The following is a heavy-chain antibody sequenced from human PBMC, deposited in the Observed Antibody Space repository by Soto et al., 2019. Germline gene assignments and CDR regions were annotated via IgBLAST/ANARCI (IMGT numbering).Heavy chain of an antibody. V-gene: IGHV4-39*01. J-gene: IGHJ4*02. D-gene: IGHD2-8*01. CDR3: ARRWGVYFDY. CDR2: IYYSGST. Sequence: SETLSLTCTVSGGSISSSSYYWGWIRQPPGKGLEWIGSIYYSGSTYYNPSLKSRVTISVDTSKNQFSLKLSSVTAADTAVYYCARRWGVYFDYWGQGTLVTVSS. CDR1: GGSISSSSYY.